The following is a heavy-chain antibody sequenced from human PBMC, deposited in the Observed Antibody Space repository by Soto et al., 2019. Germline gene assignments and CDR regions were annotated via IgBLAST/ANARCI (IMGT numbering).Heavy chain of an antibody. CDR3: AKDLVKGEITFGGVIGLYFDY. V-gene: IGHV3-23*01. Sequence: GGSLRLSCAASGFTFSSYAMSWVRQAPGKGLEWVSAISGSGGSTYYADSVKGRFTISRDNSKNTLYLQMNSLRAEDTAVYYCAKDLVKGEITFGGVIGLYFDYWGQGTLVTVSS. CDR2: ISGSGGST. CDR1: GFTFSSYA. D-gene: IGHD3-16*02. J-gene: IGHJ4*02.